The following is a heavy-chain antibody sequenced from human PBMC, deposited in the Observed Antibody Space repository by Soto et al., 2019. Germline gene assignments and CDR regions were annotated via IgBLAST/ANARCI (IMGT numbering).Heavy chain of an antibody. D-gene: IGHD2-15*01. CDR3: ARVPGDIVVVVAAIGAFDI. V-gene: IGHV4-34*01. CDR2: INHSGST. Sequence: SETLSLTCAVYGGSFSGYYWSWIRQPPGKGLEWIGEINHSGSTNYNPSLKSRVTKSVDTSKNQLSLKLSSVTAADTAVYYCARVPGDIVVVVAAIGAFDIWGQGTMVTVSS. CDR1: GGSFSGYY. J-gene: IGHJ3*02.